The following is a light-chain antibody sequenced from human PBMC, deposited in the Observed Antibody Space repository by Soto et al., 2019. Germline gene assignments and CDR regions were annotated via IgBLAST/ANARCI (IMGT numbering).Light chain of an antibody. V-gene: IGLV4-69*01. CDR2: IKTDGTH. CDR3: QAWGSGAAV. J-gene: IGLJ7*01. CDR1: SGHISHS. Sequence: QPVLTQSPSASASLGASVRLTCTLSSGHISHSIAWHQQQPGKGPRFLMKIKTDGTHMKGEGIPDRFSGSSSGAERYLTIFRLQSEDEADYPCQAWGSGAAVFGGGTQLTVL.